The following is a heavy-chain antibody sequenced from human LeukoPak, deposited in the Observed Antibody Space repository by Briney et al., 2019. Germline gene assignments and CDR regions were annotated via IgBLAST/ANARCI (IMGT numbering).Heavy chain of an antibody. Sequence: ASVKVSCTASGYTFTSYGISWVRQAPGQGLEWMGWISAYNGNTNYAQKLQGRVTMTTDTSTSTAYMELRSLRSDDTAVYYCGIEENTGTLDYWGQGTLVTVSS. CDR3: GIEENTGTLDY. CDR2: ISAYNGNT. CDR1: GYTFTSYG. V-gene: IGHV1-18*01. J-gene: IGHJ4*02. D-gene: IGHD2/OR15-2a*01.